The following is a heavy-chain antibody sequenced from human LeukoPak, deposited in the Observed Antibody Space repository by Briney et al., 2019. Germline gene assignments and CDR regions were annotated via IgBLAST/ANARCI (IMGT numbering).Heavy chain of an antibody. Sequence: GASVKVSCTASGYTFTSYYMHWVRPAPGQGLEWMGIINPSGGSTSYAQKFQGRVTMTRDTSTSTVYMELSSLRSEDTAVYYCARDPRGYGDAFDIWGQGTMVTVSS. V-gene: IGHV1-46*01. CDR1: GYTFTSYY. CDR3: ARDPRGYGDAFDI. D-gene: IGHD5-18*01. CDR2: INPSGGST. J-gene: IGHJ3*02.